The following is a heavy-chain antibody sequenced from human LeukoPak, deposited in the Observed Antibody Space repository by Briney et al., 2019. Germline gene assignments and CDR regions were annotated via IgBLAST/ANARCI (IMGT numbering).Heavy chain of an antibody. CDR1: AFTFSSYG. CDR2: IWYDGSNK. Sequence: GGSLRLSCAASAFTFSSYGMHWVRQAPGKGLEWVAVIWYDGSNKYYADSVKGRFTISRDNSKNTLYLQMNSLRAEDTAVYYCAKDPGIAVAGTREYFQHWGQGALVTVSS. CDR3: AKDPGIAVAGTREYFQH. D-gene: IGHD6-19*01. J-gene: IGHJ1*01. V-gene: IGHV3-33*06.